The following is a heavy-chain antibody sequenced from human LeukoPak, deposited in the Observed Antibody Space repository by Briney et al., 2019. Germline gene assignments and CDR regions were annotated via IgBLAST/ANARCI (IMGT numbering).Heavy chain of an antibody. D-gene: IGHD6-13*01. CDR2: IYYSGST. J-gene: IGHJ6*03. CDR1: GGSISSSSYY. Sequence: SETLSLTCTVSGGSISSSSYYWGWIRQPPGKGLEWIGSIYYSGSTYYSPSLKSRVTISVDTSKNQFSLKLSSVTAADTAVYYCARVSRRIAAAGTFGYYYYYYMDVWGKGTTVTVSS. V-gene: IGHV4-39*07. CDR3: ARVSRRIAAAGTFGYYYYYYMDV.